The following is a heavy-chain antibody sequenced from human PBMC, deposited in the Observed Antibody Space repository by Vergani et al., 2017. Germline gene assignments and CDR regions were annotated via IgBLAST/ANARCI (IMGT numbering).Heavy chain of an antibody. CDR3: ARRASYYDSSGYEELGAFDI. CDR2: IYPGDSDT. CDR1: GYSFTSYW. V-gene: IGHV5-51*01. J-gene: IGHJ3*02. Sequence: EVQLVQSGAEVKKPGESLKISCKGSGYSFTSYWIGWVRQMPGKGLEWMGIIYPGDSDTRYSPSFQGQVTISADKSISTAYLQWSSLKASDTAMYYCARRASYYDSSGYEELGAFDIWGQGTMVTVSS. D-gene: IGHD3-22*01.